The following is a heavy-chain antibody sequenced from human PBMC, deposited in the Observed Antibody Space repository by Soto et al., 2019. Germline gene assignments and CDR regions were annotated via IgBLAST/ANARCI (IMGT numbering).Heavy chain of an antibody. CDR1: GDSVSSNSVT. J-gene: IGHJ4*02. Sequence: SQTLSLTCAISGDSVSSNSVTWNWIRQSPSRGLEWLGRTYYRSKWYNDYAESVKSRITINPDTSKNQFSLHLNSVTPEDTAVYYCARLMANSGLDFWGQGPLVPVSS. V-gene: IGHV6-1*01. CDR2: TYYRSKWYN. D-gene: IGHD1-26*01. CDR3: ARLMANSGLDF.